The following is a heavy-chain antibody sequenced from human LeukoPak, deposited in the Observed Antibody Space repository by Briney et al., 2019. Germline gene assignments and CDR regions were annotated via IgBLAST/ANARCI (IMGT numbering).Heavy chain of an antibody. J-gene: IGHJ4*02. CDR2: IKQDGSER. CDR3: TRDVGDT. V-gene: IGHV3-7*01. Sequence: PGGSLRLSCAASGFSFSRDWMTWVRQAPGKGLEWVANIKQDGSERYYVDSVKGRFTISRDNAKNSLYLQMNNLRAEDTALYYCTRDVGDTWGQGTLVTVSS. CDR1: GFSFSRDW. D-gene: IGHD3-9*01.